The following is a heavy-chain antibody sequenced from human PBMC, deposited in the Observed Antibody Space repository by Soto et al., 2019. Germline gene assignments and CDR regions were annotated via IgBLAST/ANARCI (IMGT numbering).Heavy chain of an antibody. Sequence: GSLRLSCVGSGFTFSNYGMHWVRQPPGKGLEWVALISDDGDKRYYADSVRGRLIISRDNSKDTLYLQMNSLGPDDTAVYFCAKARVRIVGANSFDYWGQGTPVTVSS. CDR3: AKARVRIVGANSFDY. V-gene: IGHV3-30*18. D-gene: IGHD1-26*01. CDR1: GFTFSNYG. J-gene: IGHJ4*02. CDR2: ISDDGDKR.